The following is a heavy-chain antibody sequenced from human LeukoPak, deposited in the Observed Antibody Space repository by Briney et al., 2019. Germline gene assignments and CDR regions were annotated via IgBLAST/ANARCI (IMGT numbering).Heavy chain of an antibody. CDR2: INPNSGVS. V-gene: IGHV1-2*02. J-gene: IGHJ4*02. CDR1: GYTFTGSY. CDR3: ARVKGRVFGVITTKERYFDY. D-gene: IGHD3-3*01. Sequence: ASVKVSCKASGYTFTGSYMHWVRQAPGQGLEWMGWINPNSGVSKYAQKFRGRVTMTRDTSISTAYMELSRLTSDDTAVYYCARVKGRVFGVITTKERYFDYWGQGTLVSVSS.